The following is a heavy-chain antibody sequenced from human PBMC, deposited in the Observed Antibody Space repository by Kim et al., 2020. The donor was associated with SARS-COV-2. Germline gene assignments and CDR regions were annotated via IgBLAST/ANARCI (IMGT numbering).Heavy chain of an antibody. J-gene: IGHJ6*01. CDR1: GGSFSGYY. V-gene: IGHV4-34*01. CDR3: ARGYRSSGWYRYYYYGMDV. Sequence: SETLSLTCAVYGGSFSGYYWSWIRQPPGKGLEWIGEINHSGSTNYNPSLKSRVTISVDTSKNQFSLKLSSVTAADTAVYYCARGYRSSGWYRYYYYGMDV. D-gene: IGHD6-19*01. CDR2: INHSGST.